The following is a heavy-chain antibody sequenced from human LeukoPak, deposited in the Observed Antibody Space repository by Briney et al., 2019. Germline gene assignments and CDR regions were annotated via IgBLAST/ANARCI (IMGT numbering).Heavy chain of an antibody. CDR1: GGSVSRGTDY. Sequence: PSETLSLTCTVSGGSVSRGTDYWSWVRQPAGKGLEWIGRIYNSGDTNYKTSLKGRVTISLDTSRNQFSLKLTSVTAADTAVYFCARESYRTNYYMDVWGTGTTVTVSS. CDR3: ARESYRTNYYMDV. V-gene: IGHV4-61*02. J-gene: IGHJ6*03. CDR2: IYNSGDT. D-gene: IGHD1-1*01.